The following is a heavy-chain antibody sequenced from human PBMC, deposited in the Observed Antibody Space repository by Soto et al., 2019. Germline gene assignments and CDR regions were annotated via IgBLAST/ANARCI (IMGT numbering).Heavy chain of an antibody. Sequence: GGSLRLSCAVSGFTFSNAWMSWVRQAPGKGLEWVGRIKSKTDGGTTDYAAPVKGRFTISRDDSKNTLYLQMNSLKTEDTAVYYCTTDWGYSYGTHVYYYYGMDVWGQGTTVTVSS. CDR1: GFTFSNAW. CDR3: TTDWGYSYGTHVYYYYGMDV. CDR2: IKSKTDGGTT. J-gene: IGHJ6*02. V-gene: IGHV3-15*01. D-gene: IGHD5-18*01.